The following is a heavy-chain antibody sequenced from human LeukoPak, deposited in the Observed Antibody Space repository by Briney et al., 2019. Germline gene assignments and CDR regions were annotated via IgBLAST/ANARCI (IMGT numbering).Heavy chain of an antibody. V-gene: IGHV1-18*01. D-gene: IGHD3-9*01. J-gene: IGHJ4*02. CDR1: GYTFTSYG. CDR2: ISAYNGNT. CDR3: ARSAGLRYFAPQDY. Sequence: ASVKVSCKASGYTFTSYGISWVRQAPGQGLEWMGWISAYNGNTNYAQKLQGRVTMATDTSTSTAYMELRSLRSDDTAVYYCARSAGLRYFAPQDYWGQGPLVTVSS.